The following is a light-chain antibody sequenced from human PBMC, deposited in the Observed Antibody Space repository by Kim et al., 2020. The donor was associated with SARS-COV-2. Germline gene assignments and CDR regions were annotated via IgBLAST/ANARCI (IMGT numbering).Light chain of an antibody. J-gene: IGKJ4*01. CDR3: HQRSDWPLT. CDR1: QSVGTT. V-gene: IGKV3-11*01. Sequence: EIVMTQSPATLSLSPGERDSLSCRASQSVGTTLVWYQQKVGQAPRLLIYDASKRATNIPAKFSGSGSGTDFTLTISNLESEDFAVYYCHQRSDWPLTFGGGTKVDIK. CDR2: DAS.